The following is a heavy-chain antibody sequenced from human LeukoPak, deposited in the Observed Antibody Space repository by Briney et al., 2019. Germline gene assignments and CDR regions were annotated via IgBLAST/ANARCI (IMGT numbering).Heavy chain of an antibody. J-gene: IGHJ4*02. V-gene: IGHV4-31*02. D-gene: IGHD2-8*02. Sequence: SQTLSLTCTVSGGSVNSGGSYWTWIRQHPGKGLEWIGYISYSGNTYYSPSLKSRITISVVTSKNQFSLKLSSVTAADTAVYYCARIDTGGADCWGQGTMVTVSS. CDR2: ISYSGNT. CDR3: ARIDTGGADC. CDR1: GGSVNSGGSY.